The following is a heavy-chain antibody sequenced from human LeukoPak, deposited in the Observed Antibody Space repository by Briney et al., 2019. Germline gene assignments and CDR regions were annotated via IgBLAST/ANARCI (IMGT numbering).Heavy chain of an antibody. J-gene: IGHJ4*02. Sequence: GGSLRLSCAASGFTFNSYAMSWVRQAPGKGLEWVAGISLDGSNEYYIDFVKGRFTIARDNSNNTLYLQMNSLRPEDTAVYYCVTQIAVAGLLDSWGQGTLVTVSS. CDR3: VTQIAVAGLLDS. V-gene: IGHV3-30*03. CDR1: GFTFNSYA. D-gene: IGHD6-19*01. CDR2: ISLDGSNE.